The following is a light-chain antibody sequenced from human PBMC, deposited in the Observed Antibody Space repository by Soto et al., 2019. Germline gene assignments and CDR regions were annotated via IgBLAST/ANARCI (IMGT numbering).Light chain of an antibody. Sequence: EIVVTQSPATLSVSPGERATLSCRASQSVSSNLAWFQQKPGQAPRLLMYSTSTRATGIPVRFSGSGSGTEFTLTISSLQSEDFAVYYCQQYNDRPGTFGQGTKV. CDR3: QQYNDRPGT. CDR1: QSVSSN. J-gene: IGKJ1*01. V-gene: IGKV3-15*01. CDR2: STS.